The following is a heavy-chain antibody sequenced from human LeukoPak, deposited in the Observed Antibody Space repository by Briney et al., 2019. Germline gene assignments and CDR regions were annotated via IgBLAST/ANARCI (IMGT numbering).Heavy chain of an antibody. V-gene: IGHV4-59*08. CDR2: IYYSGST. Sequence: SETLSLTCTVSGGSISIYYWSWIRQPPGKGLEWIGYIYYSGSTNYNPSLKSRVTISVDTSKNQFSLKLSSVTAADTAVYYCARHSYGDYFSYWGQGTLVTVSS. CDR1: GGSISIYY. J-gene: IGHJ4*02. D-gene: IGHD4-17*01. CDR3: ARHSYGDYFSY.